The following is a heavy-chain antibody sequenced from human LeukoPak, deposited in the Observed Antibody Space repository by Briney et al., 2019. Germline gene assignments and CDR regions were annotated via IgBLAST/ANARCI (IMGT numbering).Heavy chain of an antibody. J-gene: IGHJ4*02. CDR1: GYTFTSYG. CDR2: ISAYNGNT. V-gene: IGHV1-18*01. Sequence: ASVKDSCKASGYTFTSYGISWVRQAPGQGLEWMGWISAYNGNTNYAQKLQGRVTMTTDTSTSTAYMELRSLRSDDTAVYYCARLSTVVTHFDYRGQGTLVTVSS. D-gene: IGHD4-23*01. CDR3: ARLSTVVTHFDY.